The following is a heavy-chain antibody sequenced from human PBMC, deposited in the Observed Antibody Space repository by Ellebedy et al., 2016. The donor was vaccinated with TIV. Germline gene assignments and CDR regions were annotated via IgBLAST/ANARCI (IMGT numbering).Heavy chain of an antibody. V-gene: IGHV3-66*01. CDR2: FYSDGRT. Sequence: PGGSLRLSCAASGLTVSSNYMNWVRQAPGKGLEWVSVFYSDGRTYFADSVKGRFTVSRDIIRNTLYLQMNSLRAEDTAVYFCARVRGRSESYAMDVWGQGTTVTVSS. CDR3: ARVRGRSESYAMDV. CDR1: GLTVSSNY. J-gene: IGHJ6*02.